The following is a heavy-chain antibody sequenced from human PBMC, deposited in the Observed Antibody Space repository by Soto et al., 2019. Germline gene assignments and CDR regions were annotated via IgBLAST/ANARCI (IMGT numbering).Heavy chain of an antibody. V-gene: IGHV4-39*01. CDR1: GGSISSSSYY. J-gene: IGHJ5*02. CDR2: IYYSGST. Sequence: QLQLQESGPGLVKPSETLSLTCTVSGGSISSSSYYWGWIRQPPGKGLEWIGSIYYSGSTYYNPSLKSRVTISVDTSKNQFSLKLSSVTAADTAVYYCARHGSSSRGGNWATNRNNWFDPWGQGTLVTVSS. D-gene: IGHD6-6*01. CDR3: ARHGSSSRGGNWATNRNNWFDP.